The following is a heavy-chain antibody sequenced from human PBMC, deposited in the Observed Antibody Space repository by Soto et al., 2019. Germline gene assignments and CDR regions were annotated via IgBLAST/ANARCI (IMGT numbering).Heavy chain of an antibody. CDR3: AKDLLVLGSSEFVGGMDV. J-gene: IGHJ6*02. CDR2: ISYDGSNK. Sequence: GGSLRLSCAASGFTFSSYGMHWVRQAPGKGLEWVAVISYDGSNKYYADSVKGRFTISRDNSKNTLYLQMNSLRAEDTAVYYCAKDLLVLGSSEFVGGMDVWGQGTTVTVSS. CDR1: GFTFSSYG. D-gene: IGHD6-13*01. V-gene: IGHV3-30*18.